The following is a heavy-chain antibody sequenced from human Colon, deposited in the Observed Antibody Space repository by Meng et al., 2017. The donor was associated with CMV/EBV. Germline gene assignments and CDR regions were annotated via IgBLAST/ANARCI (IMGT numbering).Heavy chain of an antibody. D-gene: IGHD2-15*01. CDR3: ARDGGWSLDV. CDR1: EVTVSSHL. J-gene: IGHJ6*02. V-gene: IGHV3-74*01. Sequence: LSCAASEVTVSSHLMHWVRQAPGKGLEWVSRIKTDGITTTYADSVRGRFTISRDNAKNTVYLQMNSLRVEDTALYYCARDGGWSLDVWGQGSMVTVSS. CDR2: IKTDGITT.